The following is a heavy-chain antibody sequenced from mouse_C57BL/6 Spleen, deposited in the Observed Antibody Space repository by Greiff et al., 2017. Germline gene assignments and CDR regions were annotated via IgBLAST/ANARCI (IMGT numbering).Heavy chain of an antibody. D-gene: IGHD2-4*01. Sequence: EVKLQQSGPELVKPGASVKMSCKASGYTFPDYNMHWVKQSHGKSLEWNGYINPNNGGTSYNQKLKGQATLTVNKSSSTAYMELRSLTSEESAVYYCAREDYDEGAWFAYWGQGTLVTVSA. CDR3: AREDYDEGAWFAY. CDR2: INPNNGGT. CDR1: GYTFPDYN. V-gene: IGHV1-22*01. J-gene: IGHJ3*01.